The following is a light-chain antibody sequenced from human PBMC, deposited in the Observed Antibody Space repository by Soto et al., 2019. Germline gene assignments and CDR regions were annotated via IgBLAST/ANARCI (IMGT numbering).Light chain of an antibody. J-gene: IGKJ4*01. CDR2: GVS. V-gene: IGKV3-20*01. Sequence: EIVLTQSPGTLSLSPGQRATLSCRARQRLSASDIAWYQQKTGQAPKFLIYGVSSRATGIPDRFSGSGSGTDFTLTISSLQPEDFATYYCQQLERYPSTVGAGTKGDIK. CDR1: QRLSASD. CDR3: QQLERYPST.